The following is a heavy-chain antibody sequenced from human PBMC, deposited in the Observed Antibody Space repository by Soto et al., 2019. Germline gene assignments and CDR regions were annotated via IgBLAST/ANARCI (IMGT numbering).Heavy chain of an antibody. CDR3: AGVRSGLVHYFDY. D-gene: IGHD6-19*01. CDR1: GGSISSSIYY. CDR2: IYYSGST. V-gene: IGHV4-39*01. Sequence: PSETLSLTCTVSGGSISSSIYYWGWIRQPPGKGLEWIGSIYYSGSTYYNPSLKSRVTISVDTSKNQFSLKLSSVTAADTAVYYCAGVRSGLVHYFDYWGQGTLVPVSS. J-gene: IGHJ4*02.